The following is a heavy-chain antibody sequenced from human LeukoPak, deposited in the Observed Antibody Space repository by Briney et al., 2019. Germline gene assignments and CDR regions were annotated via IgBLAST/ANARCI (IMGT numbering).Heavy chain of an antibody. V-gene: IGHV4-59*01. D-gene: IGHD2-15*01. J-gene: IGHJ4*02. CDR3: ARLQDSDTAYVDC. Sequence: SETLSLTCTVSGGSISNYHWSWMRQPPGKGLEWIGYVDYSGSTNYSPSLKSRISISVDTSKNQFSLKLRSVTAADTAVYCCARLQDSDTAYVDCWGQGTLVTVSS. CDR2: VDYSGST. CDR1: GGSISNYH.